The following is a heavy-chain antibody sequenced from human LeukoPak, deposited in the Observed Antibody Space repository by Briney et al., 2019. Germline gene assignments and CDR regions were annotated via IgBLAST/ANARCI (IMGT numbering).Heavy chain of an antibody. Sequence: PSETLSLTCTVSGGSINSGSYYWGWIRQPPGKGLEWIGSIYYSGSTYYNPSLKSRVTISIDTSKNQFSLNLSSVTAADTAVYYCARDRGTWGLDYWGQGTLVTVSS. V-gene: IGHV4-39*07. CDR2: IYYSGST. CDR1: GGSINSGSYY. CDR3: ARDRGTWGLDY. D-gene: IGHD7-27*01. J-gene: IGHJ4*02.